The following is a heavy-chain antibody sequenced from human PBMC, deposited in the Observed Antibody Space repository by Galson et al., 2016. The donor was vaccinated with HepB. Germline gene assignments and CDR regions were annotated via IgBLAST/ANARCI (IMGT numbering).Heavy chain of an antibody. CDR1: GGSFSSYA. CDR2: LIPIIGTA. Sequence: SVKVSCKASGGSFSSYAITWVRQGPGQGLEWMGGLIPIIGTANYAQKFQGRVAITADKSTSTAYMELSSLRSDDTAVYYCASGPPILIGYFYWGQGTLVTVSS. D-gene: IGHD3-9*01. V-gene: IGHV1-69*06. J-gene: IGHJ4*02. CDR3: ASGPPILIGYFY.